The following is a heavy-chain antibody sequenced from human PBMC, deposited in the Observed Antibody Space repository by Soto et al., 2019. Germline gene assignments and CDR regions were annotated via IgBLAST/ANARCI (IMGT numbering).Heavy chain of an antibody. V-gene: IGHV3-23*01. D-gene: IGHD3-9*01. J-gene: IGHJ4*02. CDR2: IDTSGGST. CDR1: GFTFSNYA. CDR3: ERDPSTGPADY. Sequence: GGSLRLSCAASGFTFSNYALNWVRQSPGKGLEWVSTIDTSGGSTHYSDSVKGRFAVSRDNSKNTLYLHMISLRDEDTATYYCERDPSTGPADYWGQGTLVTVSS.